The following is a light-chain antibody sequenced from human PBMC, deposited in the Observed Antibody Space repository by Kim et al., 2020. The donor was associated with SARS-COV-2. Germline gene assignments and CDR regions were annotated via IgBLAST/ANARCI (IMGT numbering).Light chain of an antibody. Sequence: LSPGERASPSWRASQSLSSSWLGWYQQKPGQAPRLLIYGASSRATGIPDRFSGSGSGTDYTLTINSLEPEVFAVYDGLHYGSIWTFARGIKVDIK. V-gene: IGKV3-20*01. CDR3: LHYGSIWT. CDR2: GAS. J-gene: IGKJ1*01. CDR1: QSLSSSW.